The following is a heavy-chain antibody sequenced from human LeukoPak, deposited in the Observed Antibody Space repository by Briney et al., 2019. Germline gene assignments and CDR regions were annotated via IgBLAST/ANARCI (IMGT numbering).Heavy chain of an antibody. CDR1: EFTFSVYW. CDR2: IRGDGSMT. Sequence: PGGSLRLSCAASEFTFSVYWMHWVRQAPGKGLVWVSRIRGDGSMTNYADSVKGRFTISRDNAKNTLYLQMNSLRLEDTAVYYCARENLAAAADYWGQGTVVTVSS. J-gene: IGHJ4*02. V-gene: IGHV3-74*01. D-gene: IGHD6-25*01. CDR3: ARENLAAAADY.